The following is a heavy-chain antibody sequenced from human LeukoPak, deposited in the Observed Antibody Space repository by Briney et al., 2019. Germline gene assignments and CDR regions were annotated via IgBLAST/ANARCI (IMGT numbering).Heavy chain of an antibody. CDR2: IYYSGST. J-gene: IGHJ4*02. CDR3: ARRAPPAPIAAAGTGIWYFDY. V-gene: IGHV4-59*12. CDR1: GGSISSYY. Sequence: SETLSLTCTASGGSISSYYWSWIRQPPGKGLEWIGYIYYSGSTNYNPSLKSRVTISVDTSKNQFSLKLSSVTAAVTAVYYCARRAPPAPIAAAGTGIWYFDYWGQGTLVTVSS. D-gene: IGHD6-13*01.